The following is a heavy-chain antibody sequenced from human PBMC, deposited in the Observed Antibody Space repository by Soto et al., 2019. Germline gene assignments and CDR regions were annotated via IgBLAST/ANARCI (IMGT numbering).Heavy chain of an antibody. CDR3: ARLDNTACYTFDH. J-gene: IGHJ4*02. CDR2: IIPIFGTA. D-gene: IGHD2-15*01. Sequence: SVKVSCKASGGTFSSYAISWVRQAPGQGLEWMGGIIPIFGTANYAQKFQGRVTITADESTSTAYMELSSLRSEDTAVYYCARLDNTACYTFDHWGQGTLVIVSS. CDR1: GGTFSSYA. V-gene: IGHV1-69*13.